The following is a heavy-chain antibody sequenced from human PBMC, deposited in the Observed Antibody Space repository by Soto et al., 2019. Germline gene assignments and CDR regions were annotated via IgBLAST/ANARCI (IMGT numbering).Heavy chain of an antibody. D-gene: IGHD3-22*01. V-gene: IGHV5-51*01. Sequence: GESLKISCQGSGYSFTSYWFGWVRQMPGKGLKWMGNIYPGDSDTRYSPSFQGQVTISADKSISTAYLQWSSLKASDTAMYYCASLGFSFYYGCSGYCHERGPFDYRCQGTLVTVSS. CDR1: GYSFTSYW. CDR3: ASLGFSFYYGCSGYCHERGPFDY. J-gene: IGHJ4*02. CDR2: IYPGDSDT.